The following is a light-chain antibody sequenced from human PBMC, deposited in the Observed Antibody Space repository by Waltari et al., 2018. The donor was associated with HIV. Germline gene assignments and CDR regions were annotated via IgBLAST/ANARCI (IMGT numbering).Light chain of an antibody. Sequence: EIVLTQSPATLSLSPGERVTLSCRASQTVSSSLAWYQQKPGQSPRLLIYDASSRAAGIPARFSGSVSGTDFTLTISSLEPEDFAVYYCQQRSNWPPSITFGQGTRLEIK. J-gene: IGKJ5*01. CDR1: QTVSSS. CDR2: DAS. CDR3: QQRSNWPPSIT. V-gene: IGKV3-11*01.